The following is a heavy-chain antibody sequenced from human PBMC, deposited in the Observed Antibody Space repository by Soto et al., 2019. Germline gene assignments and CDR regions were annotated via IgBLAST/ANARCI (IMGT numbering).Heavy chain of an antibody. J-gene: IGHJ4*02. CDR3: ARNNWKDAQTVDY. D-gene: IGHD1-20*01. V-gene: IGHV1-69*13. CDR2: IIPIFGTA. Sequence: SENVSCKASGEACRSYAISCVRQAPGQGLEWMGGIIPIFGTANYVQRFRGRVTITADESTSTAYMELSSLRSEDTAVYYCARNNWKDAQTVDYWGQGTLVTVSS. CDR1: GEACRSYA.